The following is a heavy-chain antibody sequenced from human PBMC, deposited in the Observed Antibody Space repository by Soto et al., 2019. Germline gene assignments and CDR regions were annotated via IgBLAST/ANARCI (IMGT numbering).Heavy chain of an antibody. V-gene: IGHV3-23*01. CDR1: GFPFSMDA. J-gene: IGHJ6*02. CDR2: NSGSVDST. CDR3: AKSPSRAPYGMDV. Sequence: EVQLLESGGGLVQPGGSLRLSCAASGFPFSMDAITWGRPAPGKGPEWVSANSGSVDSTYYADSVKGRFTISRDNSKKTVYLEMNSLRVEDTAVYHCAKSPSRAPYGMDVWGQGTTVTVSS. D-gene: IGHD6-6*01.